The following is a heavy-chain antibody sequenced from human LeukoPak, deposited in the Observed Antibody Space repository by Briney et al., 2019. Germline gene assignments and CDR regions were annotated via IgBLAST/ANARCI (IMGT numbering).Heavy chain of an antibody. CDR3: ARRVIMSAAVVPDTWLDS. CDR1: GGSIRNYY. CDR2: ISYSGGT. D-gene: IGHD2-8*01. Sequence: SETLSLTCTVSGGSIRNYYWNWIRQPPGKGLEWVGHISYSGGTKYNPSLQSRVTISIDTSKNQFSLNLSPVTAADTAVYYCARRVIMSAAVVPDTWLDSWGERFLVTVSS. J-gene: IGHJ5*01. V-gene: IGHV4-59*08.